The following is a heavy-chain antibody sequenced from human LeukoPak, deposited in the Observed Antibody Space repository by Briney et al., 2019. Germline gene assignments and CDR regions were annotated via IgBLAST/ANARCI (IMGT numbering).Heavy chain of an antibody. D-gene: IGHD2-15*01. J-gene: IGHJ5*02. CDR3: ARGSDWFDP. CDR1: GYSISSGYY. V-gene: IGHV3-7*04. CDR2: INQDESKK. Sequence: PSETLSLTCTVSGYSISSGYYWGWIRPTPGKGLEWVANINQDESKKYYVDSVKGRFTISRDNAKKSLYLQMHSLRAEDTAVYYCARGSDWFDPWGQGTLVTVSS.